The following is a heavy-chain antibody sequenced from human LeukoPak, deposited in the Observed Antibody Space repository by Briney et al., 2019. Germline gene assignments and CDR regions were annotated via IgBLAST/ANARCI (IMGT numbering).Heavy chain of an antibody. CDR2: IYYSGST. V-gene: IGHV4-59*08. J-gene: IGHJ4*02. Sequence: SETLSLTCTVSGGSISSYYWSWIRQPPGKGLEWIGYIYYSGSTNYNPSLKSRVTISVDTSKNQFSLKLSSVTAADTAVYCCARRNVGATSTYFGSWGQGTLVTVSS. D-gene: IGHD1-26*01. CDR1: GGSISSYY. CDR3: ARRNVGATSTYFGS.